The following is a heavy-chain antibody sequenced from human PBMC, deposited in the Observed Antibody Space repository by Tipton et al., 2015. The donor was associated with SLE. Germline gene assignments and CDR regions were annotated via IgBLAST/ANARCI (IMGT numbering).Heavy chain of an antibody. Sequence: TLSLTCTVSGGYISSSSYYGGWIRQPPGKGLEWIGSIYYSGSTYYNPSLRSRVTISVDTSKNQFSLKLSSVTAADTAVYYCARFGPSGRYFDLWRRGTLVTVSS. J-gene: IGHJ2*01. D-gene: IGHD3-10*01. CDR2: IYYSGST. V-gene: IGHV4-39*01. CDR3: ARFGPSGRYFDL. CDR1: GGYISSSSYY.